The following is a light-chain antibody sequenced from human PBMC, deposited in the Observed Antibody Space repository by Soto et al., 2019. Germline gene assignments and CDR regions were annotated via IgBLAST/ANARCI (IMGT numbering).Light chain of an antibody. CDR2: DAS. V-gene: IGKV1-33*01. J-gene: IGKJ5*01. CDR1: QDISNY. Sequence: DIQMTQSPSSLSASVGDRVTITCQASQDISNYLNWYQQKPGKAPKLLIYDASNLETGVPSRFSGSGSGTDFTFTISSLQPEDIETYYCQQYDHLSITFGHGTRLEIX. CDR3: QQYDHLSIT.